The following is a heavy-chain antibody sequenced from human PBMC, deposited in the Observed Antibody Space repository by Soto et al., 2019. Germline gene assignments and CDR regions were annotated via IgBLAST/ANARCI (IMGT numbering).Heavy chain of an antibody. CDR1: GYTFTSYG. CDR2: ISAYNGNT. CDR3: ARAGVKPYYDILTGYSVY. D-gene: IGHD3-9*01. J-gene: IGHJ4*02. V-gene: IGHV1-18*01. Sequence: ASVKVSCKASGYTFTSYGISWVRQAPGPGLEWMGWISAYNGNTNYAQKLQGRVTMTTDTSTSTAYMELRSLRSDDTAVYYCARAGVKPYYDILTGYSVYWGQGTLVTVSS.